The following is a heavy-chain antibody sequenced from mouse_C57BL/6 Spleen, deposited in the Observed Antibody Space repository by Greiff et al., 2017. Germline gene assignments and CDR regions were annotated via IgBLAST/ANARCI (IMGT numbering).Heavy chain of an antibody. V-gene: IGHV5-9-1*02. CDR1: GFTFSSYA. CDR2: ISSGGDYI. Sequence: EVKLMESGEGLVKPGGSLKLSCAASGFTFSSYAMSWVRQTPEQRLEWVAYISSGGDYIYYADTVKGRFTISRDNARNTLYLQMSSLKSEDTAMYYCTRVENYYFDYWGQGTTLTVSS. CDR3: TRVENYYFDY. J-gene: IGHJ2*01.